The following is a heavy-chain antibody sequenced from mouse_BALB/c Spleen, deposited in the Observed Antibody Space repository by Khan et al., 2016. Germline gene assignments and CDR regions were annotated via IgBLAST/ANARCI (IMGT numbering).Heavy chain of an antibody. V-gene: IGHV3-2*02. CDR3: AIWLDAMDY. D-gene: IGHD2-2*01. Sequence: EVKLLESGPGLVKPSQSLSLTCTVTGYSITSDYAWNWIRQFPGNKLEWMGYISYSGTTTYNPSLKSRISITRDTSKNQFFLQLNSVTTEDTDTYCCAIWLDAMDYWGQGTSVTVSS. J-gene: IGHJ4*01. CDR1: GYSITSDYA. CDR2: ISYSGTT.